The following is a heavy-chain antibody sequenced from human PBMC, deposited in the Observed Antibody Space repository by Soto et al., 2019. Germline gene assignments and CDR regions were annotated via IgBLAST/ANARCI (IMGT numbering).Heavy chain of an antibody. CDR3: ARVVGDTVVTA. CDR2: IYYSVIT. J-gene: IGHJ4*02. CDR1: GGSISSGDYS. D-gene: IGHD2-15*01. V-gene: IGHV4-30-4*01. Sequence: SETLSLTFTVSGGSISSGDYSWSWIRQPPGKGLVWIGYIYYSVITYYNPSPKSRVTVSVDRSKNQVSLKLSSVTAADTAVYYCARVVGDTVVTAWGQGTLVTVSS.